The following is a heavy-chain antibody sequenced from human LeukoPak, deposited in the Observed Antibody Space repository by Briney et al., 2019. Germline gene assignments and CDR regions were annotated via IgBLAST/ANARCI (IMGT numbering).Heavy chain of an antibody. D-gene: IGHD3-22*01. V-gene: IGHV4-34*01. CDR1: GGSFSGYY. CDR3: ARGSIAYYYMDV. CDR2: INHSGST. Sequence: SETLSLTCAVYGGSFSGYYWSWIRQPPGKGLEWIGEINHSGSTNYNPSLKSRVTIPVDTSKNQFSLKLSSVTAADTAVYYCARGSIAYYYMDVWGKGTTVTISS. J-gene: IGHJ6*03.